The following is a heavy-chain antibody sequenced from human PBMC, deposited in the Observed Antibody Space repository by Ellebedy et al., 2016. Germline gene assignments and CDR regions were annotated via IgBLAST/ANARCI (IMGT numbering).Heavy chain of an antibody. CDR2: MNPNSGNT. V-gene: IGHV1-8*01. CDR1: GYTFTSYD. CDR3: VKSAGSGDHPDGYYFDY. Sequence: ASVKVSCKASGYTFTSYDINWVRQATGQGLEWMGWMNPNSGNTGYAQKFQGRVTMTRNTSISTAYMELSSLRSEDTAVYYCVKSAGSGDHPDGYYFDYWGQGTLVTVSS. J-gene: IGHJ4*02. D-gene: IGHD3-10*01.